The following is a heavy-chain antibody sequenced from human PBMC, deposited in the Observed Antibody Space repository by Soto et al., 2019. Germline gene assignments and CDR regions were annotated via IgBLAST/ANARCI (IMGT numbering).Heavy chain of an antibody. D-gene: IGHD6-19*01. CDR3: ARGHDVLLVAGTFDP. Sequence: QVQLVQSGAEVKKPGASVKVSCKASGYTFTSYDINWVRQATGQGLEWMGWMNPNSGNTGYAQKYQGRVTMTRNTSISTAYMELSSLRSADTAVYYCARGHDVLLVAGTFDPWGQGTLVTVSS. CDR1: GYTFTSYD. J-gene: IGHJ5*02. V-gene: IGHV1-8*01. CDR2: MNPNSGNT.